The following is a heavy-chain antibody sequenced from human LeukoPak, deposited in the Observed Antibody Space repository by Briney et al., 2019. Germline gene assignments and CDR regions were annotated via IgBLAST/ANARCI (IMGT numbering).Heavy chain of an antibody. J-gene: IGHJ4*02. CDR2: INPNTGDS. Sequence: ASVKVSCKPSGYNFAGFYLHWVRQAPGQGLEWMGWINPNTGDSRYAQNFQGRVTMTRDTSITTAYMELSRLTSDDTAVFYCARGGIDGDYDLDYWGQGTQVTVSS. D-gene: IGHD4-17*01. CDR1: GYNFAGFY. CDR3: ARGGIDGDYDLDY. V-gene: IGHV1-2*02.